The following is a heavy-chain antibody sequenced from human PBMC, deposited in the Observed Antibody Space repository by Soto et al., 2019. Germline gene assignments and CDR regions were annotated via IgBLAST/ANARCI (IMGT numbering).Heavy chain of an antibody. CDR1: GFTFSSYA. Sequence: GGSLRLSCAASGFTFSSYAMSWVRQAPGKGLEWVSAISGSGGSTYYADSVKGRFTISRDNSKNTLYLQMNSLRAEDTAIYYCAKRSAARPHYYYYMDVWGKGTTVTVSS. CDR3: AKRSAARPHYYYYMDV. J-gene: IGHJ6*03. CDR2: ISGSGGST. V-gene: IGHV3-23*01. D-gene: IGHD6-6*01.